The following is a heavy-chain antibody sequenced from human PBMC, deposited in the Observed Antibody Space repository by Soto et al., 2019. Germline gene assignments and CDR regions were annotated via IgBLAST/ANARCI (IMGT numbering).Heavy chain of an antibody. Sequence: QVQLVQSGAEVKKPGSSVKVSCKASGGTFSSYTISWVRQAPGQGLEWMGRTIPILGIANYTQKFQGRVTRPADKPASTAYMELSSLGSEDTSVYYCAGAVAATSFDYWGQGTLVTVSS. D-gene: IGHD2-15*01. CDR2: TIPILGIA. J-gene: IGHJ4*02. CDR1: GGTFSSYT. V-gene: IGHV1-69*02. CDR3: AGAVAATSFDY.